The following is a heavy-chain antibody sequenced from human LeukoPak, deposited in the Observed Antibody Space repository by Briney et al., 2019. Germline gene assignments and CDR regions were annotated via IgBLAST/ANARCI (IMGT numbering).Heavy chain of an antibody. CDR2: IYYSGST. D-gene: IGHD5-18*01. V-gene: IGHV4-59*08. J-gene: IGHJ4*02. CDR3: ARSQYSHDFSDY. Sequence: KASETLSLTCTVSGGSISYYYWTWIRQPPGKGLEWIGSIYYSGSTNYNPSLKSRVTISVDTSKNQFSLKLSSVTAADTAMYYCARSQYSHDFSDYWGQGTLVTVSS. CDR1: GGSISYYY.